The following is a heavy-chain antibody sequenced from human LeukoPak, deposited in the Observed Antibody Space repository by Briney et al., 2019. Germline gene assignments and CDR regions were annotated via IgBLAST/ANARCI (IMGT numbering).Heavy chain of an antibody. V-gene: IGHV4-61*02. CDR2: IYTSGST. CDR1: GGSISSGSYY. J-gene: IGHJ6*03. Sequence: PSQTLSLTCTVSGGSISSGSYYWSWIRQPAGKGLEWIGRIYTSGSTNYNPSLKSRVTISVDTSKNQFSLKLSSVTAADTAVYYCAREVLGYYYYMDVWGKGTTVTISS. D-gene: IGHD1-1*01. CDR3: AREVLGYYYYMDV.